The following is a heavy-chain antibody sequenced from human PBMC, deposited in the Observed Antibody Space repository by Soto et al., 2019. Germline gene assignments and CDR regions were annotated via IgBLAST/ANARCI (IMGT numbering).Heavy chain of an antibody. CDR2: VYSSGST. Sequence: PSETLSLTCTVSGGSIRNYYWSWIRQPPGKGLEWIGYVYSSGSTHYNPSLQSRVTISADTSKNQVSLKVNSVTAADTAVYYCARDPERSDGVWCFDPWGQGTLVTVSS. CDR1: GGSIRNYY. CDR3: ARDPERSDGVWCFDP. J-gene: IGHJ5*02. V-gene: IGHV4-59*01. D-gene: IGHD2-15*01.